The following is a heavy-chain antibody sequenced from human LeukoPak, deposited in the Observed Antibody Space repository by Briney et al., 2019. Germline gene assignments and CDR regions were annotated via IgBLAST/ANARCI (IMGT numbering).Heavy chain of an antibody. V-gene: IGHV1-8*03. Sequence: ASVKLSCKASGYTFTSYDINWVREATGPGLEWMGWMNPNSGNTGYAQKFQGRVTLTRNTSISTAYLELSSLRCEDTAVYYCARGGTTVVTADFDYWGQGPRVTVSS. CDR3: ARGGTTVVTADFDY. CDR2: MNPNSGNT. J-gene: IGHJ4*02. CDR1: GYTFTSYD. D-gene: IGHD4-23*01.